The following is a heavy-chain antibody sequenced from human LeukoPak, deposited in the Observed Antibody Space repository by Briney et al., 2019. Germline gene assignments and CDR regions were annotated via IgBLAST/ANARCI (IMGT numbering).Heavy chain of an antibody. CDR1: RFTFSSYS. D-gene: IGHD1-26*01. CDR3: ASSGSYRFDY. V-gene: IGHV3-48*02. CDR2: ITASGTAM. J-gene: IGHJ4*02. Sequence: GGSLRLSCAASRFTFSSYSMNWVRQAPGKGLEWVSHITASGTAMFYADSVKGRFTISRDNAKNSLYLQMNSLRDEDTAVYYCASSGSYRFDYWGQGTLVTVSS.